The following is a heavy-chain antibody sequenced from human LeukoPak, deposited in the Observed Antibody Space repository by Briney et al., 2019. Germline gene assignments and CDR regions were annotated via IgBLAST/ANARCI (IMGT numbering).Heavy chain of an antibody. V-gene: IGHV3-53*01. CDR3: ASDYCTNGVCYPH. J-gene: IGHJ4*02. D-gene: IGHD2-8*01. CDR1: GFTVSSNY. Sequence: GGSLRLSCAASGFTVSSNYMSWVRQAPRKGLEWVSVIYSGGSTYYADSVKGRFTISRDNSENTLYLQMNSLRAEDTAVYYCASDYCTNGVCYPHWGQGTLVTVSS. CDR2: IYSGGST.